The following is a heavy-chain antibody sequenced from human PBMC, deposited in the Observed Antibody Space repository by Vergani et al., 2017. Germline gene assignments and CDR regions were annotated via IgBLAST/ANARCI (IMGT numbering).Heavy chain of an antibody. D-gene: IGHD4-23*01. CDR3: AKDHAHGGKSRYYYGMDV. CDR1: GFTFSSYG. J-gene: IGHJ6*02. CDR2: ISYDGSNK. V-gene: IGHV3-30*18. Sequence: QVQLVESGGGVVQPGRSLRLSCAASGFTFSSYGMHWVRQAPGKGLEWVAVISYDGSNKYYADSVKGRFTISRDNFKNTLYLQMNSLRAEDTAVYYCAKDHAHGGKSRYYYGMDVWGQGTTVTVSS.